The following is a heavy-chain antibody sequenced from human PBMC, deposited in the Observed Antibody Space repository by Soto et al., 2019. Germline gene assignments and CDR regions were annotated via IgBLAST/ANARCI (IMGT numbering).Heavy chain of an antibody. CDR1: GFTFSSYW. V-gene: IGHV3-74*01. D-gene: IGHD6-13*01. Sequence: GGSLRLSCAASGFTFSSYWMHWVRQAPGKGLVWVSRINSDGSSTSYADSVKGRFTISRDNAKNTLYLQMNSLGAEDTAVYYCARDSVGSSPPWFDPWGQGTLVTVSS. J-gene: IGHJ5*02. CDR2: INSDGSST. CDR3: ARDSVGSSPPWFDP.